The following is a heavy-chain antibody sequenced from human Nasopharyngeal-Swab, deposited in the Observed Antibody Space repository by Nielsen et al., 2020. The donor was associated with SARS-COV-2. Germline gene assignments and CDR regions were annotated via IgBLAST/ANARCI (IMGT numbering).Heavy chain of an antibody. CDR2: INAGNGNT. V-gene: IGHV1-3*01. J-gene: IGHJ4*02. D-gene: IGHD3-16*02. CDR3: ASGGAGGVIVTYYFDY. Sequence: WVRQAPGQRLEWMGWINAGNGNTKDSQKFQGRVTITRDTSASTAYMEPSSLRSEDTAVYYCASGGAGGVIVTYYFDYWGQGTLVTVSS.